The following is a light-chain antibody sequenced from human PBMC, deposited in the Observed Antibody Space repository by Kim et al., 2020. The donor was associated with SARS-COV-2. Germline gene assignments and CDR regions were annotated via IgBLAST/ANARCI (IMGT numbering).Light chain of an antibody. Sequence: NFMLTQPHSVSESPGKTVTISCTRSSGIIASNYVQWYPQRQGSAPTTVIYADKQRPSGVPDRFSGSIDSSANSASLTISGMQPEDEADYYCQSYDSTNHWVFGGGTQLTVL. V-gene: IGLV6-57*04. CDR2: ADK. J-gene: IGLJ3*02. CDR1: SGIIASNY. CDR3: QSYDSTNHWV.